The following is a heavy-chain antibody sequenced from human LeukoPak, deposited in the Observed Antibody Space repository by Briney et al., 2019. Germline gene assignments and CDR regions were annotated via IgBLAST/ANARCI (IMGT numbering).Heavy chain of an antibody. D-gene: IGHD1-26*01. CDR3: AREGPSGSYLWGAFDI. CDR1: GGSISSSRYY. J-gene: IGHJ3*02. V-gene: IGHV4-39*07. CDR2: IYYSGST. Sequence: SETLSLTCTVSGGSISSSRYYWGWLRRPPGRGLEWMGSIYYSGSTYYDPSIKSRVTMSVGTSKNQFSLKLSSVTAADAAVYYCAREGPSGSYLWGAFDIWGKGTMVTVSS.